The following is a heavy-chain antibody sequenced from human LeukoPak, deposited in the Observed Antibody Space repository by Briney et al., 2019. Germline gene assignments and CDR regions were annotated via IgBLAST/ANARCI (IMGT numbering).Heavy chain of an antibody. D-gene: IGHD1-1*01. Sequence: EGSLRLSCAASGFTFSSYAMSWVRQAPGKGLEWVSAISGSGGSTYYADSVKGRFTISRDNSKNTLYLQMNSLRAEDTAVYYCAKVKTGTTQRYYYGMDVWGQGTTVTVSS. CDR2: ISGSGGST. J-gene: IGHJ6*02. CDR1: GFTFSSYA. V-gene: IGHV3-23*01. CDR3: AKVKTGTTQRYYYGMDV.